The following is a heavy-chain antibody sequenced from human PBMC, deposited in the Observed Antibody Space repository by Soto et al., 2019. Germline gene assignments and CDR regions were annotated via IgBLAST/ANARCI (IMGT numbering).Heavy chain of an antibody. Sequence: ASVKVSCKAPGDTFTSYYLNWVRQAPGQGLEWMGVINPHGGSTKYAQKFQGRDTMTRDTSRSTVYMELRSLRSDDTAIYYCARSSGGNFGIIIEGSNWFDPWGQGTLVTVS. V-gene: IGHV1-46*01. J-gene: IGHJ5*02. CDR1: GDTFTSYY. CDR3: ARSSGGNFGIIIEGSNWFDP. CDR2: INPHGGST. D-gene: IGHD3-3*01.